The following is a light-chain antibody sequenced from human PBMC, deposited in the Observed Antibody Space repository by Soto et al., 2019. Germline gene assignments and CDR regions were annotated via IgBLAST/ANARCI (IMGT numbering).Light chain of an antibody. CDR3: ETWDRKV. Sequence: QPVLTQSSSASASLGSSVKLTCTLSSGHSSYIIAWHQQQPGKAPRYLMKLEGSGSYNKGSGVPDRFSGSSSGADRYLTISNLQSEDEADYYCETWDRKVFGGGTKLTVL. CDR1: SGHSSYI. V-gene: IGLV4-60*03. J-gene: IGLJ3*02. CDR2: LEGSGSY.